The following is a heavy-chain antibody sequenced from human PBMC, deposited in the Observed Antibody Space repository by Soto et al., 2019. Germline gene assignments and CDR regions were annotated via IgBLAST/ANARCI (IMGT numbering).Heavy chain of an antibody. V-gene: IGHV4-31*03. CDR2: IYYSGST. D-gene: IGHD4-4*01. CDR3: ARDVTTIHRFGP. CDR1: GGSISSGGYY. Sequence: SETLSLTCTVSGGSISSGGYYWSWIRQHPGKGLEWIGYIYYSGSTYYNPSLKSRVTISVDTSKNQFSLKLSSVTAADTAVYYCARDVTTIHRFGPWGQGTLVTVSS. J-gene: IGHJ5*02.